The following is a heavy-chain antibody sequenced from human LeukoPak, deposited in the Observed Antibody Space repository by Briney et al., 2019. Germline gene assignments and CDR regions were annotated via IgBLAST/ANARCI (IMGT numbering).Heavy chain of an antibody. D-gene: IGHD4/OR15-4a*01. J-gene: IGHJ6*03. V-gene: IGHV1-69*05. CDR3: ARGTAMVYYYMDV. Sequence: SVKVSCKASGGTFSSYAISWVRQAPGQGLEWMGGIIPIFGTANYAQKFQGRVTITTDEPTSTAYMELSSLRSEDTAVYYCARGTAMVYYYMDVWAKGPRSPSP. CDR1: GGTFSSYA. CDR2: IIPIFGTA.